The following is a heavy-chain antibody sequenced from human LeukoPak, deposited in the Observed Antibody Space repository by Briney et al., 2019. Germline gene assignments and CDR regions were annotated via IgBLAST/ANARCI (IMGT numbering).Heavy chain of an antibody. J-gene: IGHJ4*02. D-gene: IGHD4-17*01. Sequence: GESLKISCKGSGYSFTSYWIGWVRQMPGKGLEWMGIINPGDSDTRYSPSFQGQVTISADKSISTAYLQWSSLKASDTAMYYCARPAIRSDYGVARGYFDYWGQGTLVTVSS. CDR1: GYSFTSYW. CDR3: ARPAIRSDYGVARGYFDY. CDR2: INPGDSDT. V-gene: IGHV5-51*01.